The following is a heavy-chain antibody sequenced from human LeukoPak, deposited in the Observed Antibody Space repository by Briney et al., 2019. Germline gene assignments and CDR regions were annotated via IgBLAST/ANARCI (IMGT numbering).Heavy chain of an antibody. CDR1: GNSIRSSSYY. D-gene: IGHD3-22*01. V-gene: IGHV4-39*01. J-gene: IGHJ4*02. CDR3: ASRYYYDSSGYFLY. CDR2: IYYSGST. Sequence: SETLSLTCTVSGNSIRSSSYYWGWIRQPPGTGLEWIGYIYYSGSTYYSSSLKSRVTISVDTSKNQFSLKLNSVTAADTAVYYCASRYYYDSSGYFLYWDQGTLVTVSS.